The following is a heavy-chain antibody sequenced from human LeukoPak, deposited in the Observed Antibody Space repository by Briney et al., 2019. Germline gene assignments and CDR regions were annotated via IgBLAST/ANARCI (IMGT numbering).Heavy chain of an antibody. CDR1: GFTFGKYW. CDR2: IKLDGREK. V-gene: IGHV3-7*03. Sequence: GGSLRLSCVASGFTFGKYWMSWVREAPGKGLEWVANIKLDGREKNYVDSVKGRFTISRDNTKNSLYLQMNSLRVEDTAVFYVVRDQDNTWSRRGNSDAWGQRTLVIVSA. D-gene: IGHD4-23*01. CDR3: VRDQDNTWSRRGNSDA. J-gene: IGHJ5*02.